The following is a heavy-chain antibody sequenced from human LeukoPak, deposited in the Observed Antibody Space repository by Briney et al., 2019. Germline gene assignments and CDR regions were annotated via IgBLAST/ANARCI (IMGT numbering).Heavy chain of an antibody. D-gene: IGHD6-13*01. CDR1: GFSFSSYG. J-gene: IGHJ4*02. V-gene: IGHV3-23*01. Sequence: GGSLRLSCAASGFSFSSYGMRWVRQAPGKGLEWVSTITASGASTYYADSVKGRFTISRDNSKNPLNLQMNSLRAEDTAIYYCAKVYTTSGTGDFFNYWGQGTLVTVSS. CDR2: ITASGAST. CDR3: AKVYTTSGTGDFFNY.